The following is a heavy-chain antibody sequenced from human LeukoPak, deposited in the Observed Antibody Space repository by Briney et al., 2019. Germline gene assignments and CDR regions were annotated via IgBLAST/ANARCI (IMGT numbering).Heavy chain of an antibody. V-gene: IGHV4-59*08. CDR2: IYYSGST. D-gene: IGHD1/OR15-1a*01. J-gene: IGHJ4*02. Sequence: SETLSLTCTVSGGSISSYYWSWIRQPPGKGLEWIGYIYYSGSTNYNPSLKSRVTISVDTSKNQFSLKLSSVTAADTAVYYCARQETGTGLYCFDYWGQGTLVTVSS. CDR1: GGSISSYY. CDR3: ARQETGTGLYCFDY.